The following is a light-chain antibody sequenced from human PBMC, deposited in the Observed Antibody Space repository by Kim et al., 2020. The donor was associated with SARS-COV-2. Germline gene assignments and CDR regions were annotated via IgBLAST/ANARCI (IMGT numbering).Light chain of an antibody. V-gene: IGKV3-15*01. Sequence: SVSPGEGGTLSCRASESISNNLAWYQQIPGQGPRLLIYGASTRAAGIPARFSGSGSGTEFTLTISSLQSEDFAIFYCQQYNHWPLTFGGGTKVEIK. CDR2: GAS. CDR3: QQYNHWPLT. J-gene: IGKJ4*01. CDR1: ESISNN.